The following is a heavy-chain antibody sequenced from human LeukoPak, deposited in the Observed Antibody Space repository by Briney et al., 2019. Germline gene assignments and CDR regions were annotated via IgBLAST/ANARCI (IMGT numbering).Heavy chain of an antibody. Sequence: GESLKISCKGSGYSFTSYWIGWVRQMPGKGREWMGIIYPGGSDTRYSPSFQGQVTISADKSISTSYLQLSSLKASDTAMYYCARFATDYYYYMDVWGKGTTVTVSS. J-gene: IGHJ6*03. V-gene: IGHV5-51*01. D-gene: IGHD1-1*01. CDR2: IYPGGSDT. CDR1: GYSFTSYW. CDR3: ARFATDYYYYMDV.